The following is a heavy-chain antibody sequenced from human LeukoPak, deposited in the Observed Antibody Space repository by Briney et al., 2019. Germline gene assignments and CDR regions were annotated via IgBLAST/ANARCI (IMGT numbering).Heavy chain of an antibody. CDR1: GGSISSYY. CDR2: IYTSGST. V-gene: IGHV4-4*07. J-gene: IGHJ4*02. Sequence: SETLSLTXTVSGGSISSYYWSWIRQPAGKGLEWIGRIYTSGSTNYNPSLKSRATMSVDTSKNQFSLKLSSVTAADTAVYYCARERYYYDSSGFDYWGQGTLVTVSS. D-gene: IGHD3-22*01. CDR3: ARERYYYDSSGFDY.